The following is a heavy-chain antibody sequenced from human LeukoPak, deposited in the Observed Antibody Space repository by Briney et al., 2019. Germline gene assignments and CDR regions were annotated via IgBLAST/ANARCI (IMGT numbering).Heavy chain of an antibody. Sequence: SGGSLRLSCAASGFTFSDYYMSWIRQAPGKGLEWVSYISSSGSTIYYADSVKGRFTISRDNAKNSLYLQMNSLRAEDTAVYYCARVLLSIAARATNYYYYYYMDVWGKGTTVTVSS. V-gene: IGHV3-11*04. CDR2: ISSSGSTI. CDR3: ARVLLSIAARATNYYYYYYMDV. J-gene: IGHJ6*03. CDR1: GFTFSDYY. D-gene: IGHD6-6*01.